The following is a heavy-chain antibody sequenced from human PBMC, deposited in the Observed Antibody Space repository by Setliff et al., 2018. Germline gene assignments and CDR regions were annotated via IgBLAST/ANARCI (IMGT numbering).Heavy chain of an antibody. Sequence: GGSLRLSCAASGFTFSSYSMNWVRQAPGKGLEWVSCISSSSSTIYYADSVKGRFTISRDNAKNSLYLQMNSLRAEDTAVYYCARGGVSSSWYMEGFDYWGQGTLVTVSS. D-gene: IGHD6-13*01. V-gene: IGHV3-48*01. CDR2: ISSSSSTI. CDR1: GFTFSSYS. J-gene: IGHJ4*02. CDR3: ARGGVSSSWYMEGFDY.